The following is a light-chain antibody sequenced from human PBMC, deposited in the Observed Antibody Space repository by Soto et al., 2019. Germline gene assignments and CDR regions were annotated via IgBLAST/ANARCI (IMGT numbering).Light chain of an antibody. V-gene: IGKV1-8*01. J-gene: IGKJ1*01. CDR1: QGISTY. CDR3: QQYYIYPRT. Sequence: AIRMTQSPSSFSASTGDRVTITCRASQGISTYLAWYQQRPGKAPKLLIYAASTLQSGVPSRFSGSGCGTDFTLTISCLQSEDFATYYCQQYYIYPRTFGQGTKVEIK. CDR2: AAS.